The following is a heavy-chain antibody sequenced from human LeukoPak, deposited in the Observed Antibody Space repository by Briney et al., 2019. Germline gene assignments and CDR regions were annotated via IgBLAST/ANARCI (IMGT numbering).Heavy chain of an antibody. CDR1: GFTFSSYA. J-gene: IGHJ4*02. CDR3: ARDPDCTAMGNFDY. CDR2: ISYDGSNK. Sequence: GGSLRLSCAASGFTFSSYAMHWVRQAPGKGLEWVAVISYDGSNKYYADSVKGRFTISRDNSKNTLYLQMNSLRAEDTAVYYCARDPDCTAMGNFDYWGQGTLVTVSS. D-gene: IGHD5-18*01. V-gene: IGHV3-30*04.